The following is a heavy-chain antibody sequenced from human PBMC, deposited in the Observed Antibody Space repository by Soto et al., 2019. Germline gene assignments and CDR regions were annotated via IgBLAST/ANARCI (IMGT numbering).Heavy chain of an antibody. CDR3: ARRYKSAGWLEP. Sequence: QVQLVQSGAEVKKPGASVKVSCKASGYTFATYAIHWVRQAPGQGLEWMGWINPATGNTEYSEKFQDRVTITRDTSASTAYMALRGLRSEDTADYYWARRYKSAGWLEPWGQWTLVTVSS. D-gene: IGHD1-1*01. J-gene: IGHJ5*02. V-gene: IGHV1-3*01. CDR2: INPATGNT. CDR1: GYTFATYA.